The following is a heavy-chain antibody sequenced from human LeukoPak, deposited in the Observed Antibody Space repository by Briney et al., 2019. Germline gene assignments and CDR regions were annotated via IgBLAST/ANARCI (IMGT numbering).Heavy chain of an antibody. CDR1: GGSISSGDYY. Sequence: PSQTLSLTCTVSGGSISSGDYYWSWIRQPPGKGLEWIGYIYYSGSTYYNPSLKSRVTISVDTSKNQFSLKLSSMTAADTAVYYCARDQGIAVAGTVWGQGTLVTVSS. CDR3: ARDQGIAVAGTV. D-gene: IGHD6-19*01. V-gene: IGHV4-30-4*01. J-gene: IGHJ4*02. CDR2: IYYSGST.